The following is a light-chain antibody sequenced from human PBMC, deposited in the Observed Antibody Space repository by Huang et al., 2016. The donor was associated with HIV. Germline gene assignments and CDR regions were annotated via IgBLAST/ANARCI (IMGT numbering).Light chain of an antibody. Sequence: DIVMTQSPATLSVSPGERATLSCRASRSVTSKLAWYQQKPGQAPRLLIYEAAPRATGIPARVSGSGSGTEFTLTISSLQSEDLAVYYCQQYNNWPPVTFGGGTKVEIK. J-gene: IGKJ4*01. CDR3: QQYNNWPPVT. V-gene: IGKV3-15*01. CDR2: EAA. CDR1: RSVTSK.